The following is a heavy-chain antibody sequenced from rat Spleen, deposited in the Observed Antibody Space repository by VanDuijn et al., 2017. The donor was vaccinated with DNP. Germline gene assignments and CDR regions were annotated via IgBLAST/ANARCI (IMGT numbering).Heavy chain of an antibody. V-gene: IGHV2-30*01. CDR2: MWTGGNT. Sequence: QVQLKEPGPGPAQPSQTLSLTCTVSGFSLTSYRVLWVRQPSGKGQEWMGVMWTGGNTDYNSALKSRLSFSRDTSKSQFFLKMNSLQTEDTATYYCARGGSFDYWGQGVMVTVSS. D-gene: IGHD1-12*02. J-gene: IGHJ2*01. CDR1: GFSLTSYR. CDR3: ARGGSFDY.